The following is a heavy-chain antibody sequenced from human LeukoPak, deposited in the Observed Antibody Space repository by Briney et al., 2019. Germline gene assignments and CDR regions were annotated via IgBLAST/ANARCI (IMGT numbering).Heavy chain of an antibody. D-gene: IGHD2-2*01. J-gene: IGHJ4*02. CDR3: AREYVYCSSTSCYSKYYYFDY. CDR2: IRAYNGNT. V-gene: IGHV1-18*01. Sequence: ASVKVSCKASGYTFTSYGISWVRQAPGQGLEWMGWIRAYNGNTNYAQKFQGRVTMTRDTSISTAYMELSRLRSDDTAVYYCAREYVYCSSTSCYSKYYYFDYWGQGTLVTVSS. CDR1: GYTFTSYG.